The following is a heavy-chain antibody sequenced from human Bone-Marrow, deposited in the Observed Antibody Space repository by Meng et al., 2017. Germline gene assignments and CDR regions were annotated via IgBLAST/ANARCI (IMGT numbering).Heavy chain of an antibody. D-gene: IGHD2-15*01. J-gene: IGHJ4*02. CDR3: ARGLAYCSGGSCYPGSYFDY. Sequence: QGQLQRWGAGLVKPSGTLALPGAVYGGSFSGYYWSWIRQPPGKGLEWIGEINHSGSTNYNPSLKSRVTISVDTSKNQFSLKLSSVTAADTAVYYCARGLAYCSGGSCYPGSYFDYWGQGTLVTVSS. CDR2: INHSGST. V-gene: IGHV4-34*01. CDR1: GGSFSGYY.